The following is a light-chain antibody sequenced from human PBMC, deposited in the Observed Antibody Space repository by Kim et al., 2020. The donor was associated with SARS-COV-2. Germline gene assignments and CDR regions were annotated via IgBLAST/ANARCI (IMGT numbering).Light chain of an antibody. J-gene: IGKJ4*01. Sequence: PPEERAILSCRARESVGKNYLAWYQQKPGQSPRLLMYDASTRATGTPDRFSGSVSGTDFTLTISRLEPEDFAVYHCHQYAASPLTFGGGTKVDIK. V-gene: IGKV3-20*01. CDR2: DAS. CDR3: HQYAASPLT. CDR1: ESVGKNY.